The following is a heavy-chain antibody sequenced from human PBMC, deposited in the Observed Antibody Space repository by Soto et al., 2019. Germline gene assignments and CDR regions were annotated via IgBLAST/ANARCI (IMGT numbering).Heavy chain of an antibody. Sequence: QVQLQESGPGLVKPSQTLSLTCTVSGGSISSGGYYWSWIRQQPGKGLEWIGYNYYSGRTYYNPSPKRRVTISVDTSKNQFSLKLSSVTAADTAVYSCASFGRWPFDYWGQATLVTVSS. CDR1: GGSISSGGYY. D-gene: IGHD3-3*01. CDR2: NYYSGRT. J-gene: IGHJ4*02. V-gene: IGHV4-31*03. CDR3: ASFGRWPFDY.